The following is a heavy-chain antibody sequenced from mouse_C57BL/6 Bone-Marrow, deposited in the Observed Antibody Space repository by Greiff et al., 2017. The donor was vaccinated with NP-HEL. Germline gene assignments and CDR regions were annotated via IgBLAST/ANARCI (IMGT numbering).Heavy chain of an antibody. Sequence: VQLQQPGAELVMPGASVKLSCKASGYTFTSYWMHWVKQRPGQGLEWIGEIDPSDSYTNYNQKFKGKSTLTVDKSSSTAYLQLSSLTSEDSAVYYWARWRISRLDYGSSYLFDYWGQGTTLTVSA. D-gene: IGHD1-1*01. CDR2: IDPSDSYT. J-gene: IGHJ2*01. V-gene: IGHV1-69*01. CDR1: GYTFTSYW. CDR3: ARWRISRLDYGSSYLFDY.